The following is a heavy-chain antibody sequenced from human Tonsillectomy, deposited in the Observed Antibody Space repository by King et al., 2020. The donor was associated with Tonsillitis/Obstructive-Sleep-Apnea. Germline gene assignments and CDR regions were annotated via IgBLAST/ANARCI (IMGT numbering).Heavy chain of an antibody. V-gene: IGHV3-33*01. D-gene: IGHD3-3*01. CDR3: ARDSSPRYYDFWSGYGDY. CDR2: IGDAGSYK. Sequence: VQLVDSGGGVGQPGRSLRLSCAASGVTFSSSGMHWVRQAPGKGLEWVGGIGDAGSYKYYVDSVKGRFTISRDNSKNTLYLQMNSLMAEDPAVYYCARDSSPRYYDFWSGYGDYWGQGTLVTVSS. J-gene: IGHJ4*02. CDR1: GVTFSSSG.